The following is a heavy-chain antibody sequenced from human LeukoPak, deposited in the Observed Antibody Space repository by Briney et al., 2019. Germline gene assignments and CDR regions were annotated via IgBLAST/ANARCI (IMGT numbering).Heavy chain of an antibody. J-gene: IGHJ4*02. CDR3: TTSGTPFEY. CDR1: GFTFNKAW. CDR2: IKNKGDGGTA. D-gene: IGHD3-10*01. V-gene: IGHV3-15*01. Sequence: GGSLRLSCAASGFTFNKAWMSWVRLAPGKGLEWVGRIKNKGDGGTADYAAPVKGRFTVSRDDSKSTLYLQMNSLKTEDTAVYYCTTSGTPFEYWGQGTLVTVPS.